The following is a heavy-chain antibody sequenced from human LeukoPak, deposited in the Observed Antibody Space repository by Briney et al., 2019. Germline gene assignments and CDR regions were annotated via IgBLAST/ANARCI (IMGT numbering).Heavy chain of an antibody. V-gene: IGHV3-23*01. CDR1: GFTFSTYA. CDR3: AKDLGMQVWFPL. J-gene: IGHJ4*02. Sequence: PGGSLRLSCAASGFTFSTYAMSWVRQAPGKGLEWVSSFSGSGGSTYYADSVKGRFTISRDNSKNTLYLQTNSLRAEDTAVYYCAKDLGMQVWFPLWGQGTLVTVSS. D-gene: IGHD5-18*01. CDR2: FSGSGGST.